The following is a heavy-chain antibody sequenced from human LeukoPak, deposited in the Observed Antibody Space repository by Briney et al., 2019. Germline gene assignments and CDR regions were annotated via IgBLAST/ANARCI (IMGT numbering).Heavy chain of an antibody. D-gene: IGHD6-6*01. J-gene: IGHJ4*02. Sequence: SETLSLTCTVSGGSISSYYWSWIRQPPGKGLEWIGYIYYSGSTNYNPPLKSRVTISVDTSKNQFSLKLSSVTAADTAVYYCARTGIAARPPYFDYWGQGTLVTVSS. CDR2: IYYSGST. CDR3: ARTGIAARPPYFDY. CDR1: GGSISSYY. V-gene: IGHV4-59*01.